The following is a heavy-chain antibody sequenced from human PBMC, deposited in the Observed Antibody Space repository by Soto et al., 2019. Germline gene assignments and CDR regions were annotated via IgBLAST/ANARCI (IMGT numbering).Heavy chain of an antibody. Sequence: QVQLVQSGAEVKKPGASVKVSCKASGYTFTSYGISWVRQAPGQGLEWMGWISAYNGNTNYAQKLQGRVTMTTDTSTSTAYMELRSLRSDDTAVYYCARDPPRRAVAGTRAFDIWGQGTMVTVSS. CDR3: ARDPPRRAVAGTRAFDI. V-gene: IGHV1-18*04. D-gene: IGHD6-19*01. J-gene: IGHJ3*02. CDR2: ISAYNGNT. CDR1: GYTFTSYG.